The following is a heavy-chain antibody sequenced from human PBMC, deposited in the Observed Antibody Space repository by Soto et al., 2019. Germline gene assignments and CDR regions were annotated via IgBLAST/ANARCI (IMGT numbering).Heavy chain of an antibody. Sequence: SVKVSCKASGGTFSSYAISWVRQAPGQGLEWTGGIIPIFGTANYAQKFQGRVTITADESTSTAYMELSSLRSEDTAVYYCARVVAAAALRDYFDYWGQGTLVTVSS. CDR1: GGTFSSYA. D-gene: IGHD6-13*01. CDR2: IIPIFGTA. CDR3: ARVVAAAALRDYFDY. V-gene: IGHV1-69*13. J-gene: IGHJ4*02.